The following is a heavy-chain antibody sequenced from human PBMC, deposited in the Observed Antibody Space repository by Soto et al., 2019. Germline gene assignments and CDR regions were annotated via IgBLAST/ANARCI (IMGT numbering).Heavy chain of an antibody. CDR1: GYSFAGYW. Sequence: GESLKIYCKGSGYSFAGYWITWVRQKPGKGFEWMGRIDPSDSQTYYSPSFRGHVTISATKSITTVFLQWSSLRASDTAMYYCARQIYYSDTGPNFQYYFDSWGQGTPVTVSS. D-gene: IGHD3-22*01. CDR3: ARQIYYSDTGPNFQYYFDS. CDR2: IDPSDSQT. V-gene: IGHV5-10-1*01. J-gene: IGHJ4*02.